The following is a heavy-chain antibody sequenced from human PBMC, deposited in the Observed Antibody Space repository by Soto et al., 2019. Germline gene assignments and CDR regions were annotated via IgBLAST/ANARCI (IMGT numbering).Heavy chain of an antibody. D-gene: IGHD4-17*01. Sequence: SGGSLRLSCVASGFTFSRDGMSWVRQAPGKGLEWVSLITDNGGSTYYADSVKGRFTISRDNTKNTLFLQMNSLRAEDTAVYYCAKERATTTAFDYWGQGALVTVSS. CDR1: GFTFSRDG. J-gene: IGHJ4*02. CDR3: AKERATTTAFDY. V-gene: IGHV3-23*01. CDR2: ITDNGGST.